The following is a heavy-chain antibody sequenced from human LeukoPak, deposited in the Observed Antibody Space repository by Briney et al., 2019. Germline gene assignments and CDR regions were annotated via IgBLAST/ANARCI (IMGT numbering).Heavy chain of an antibody. V-gene: IGHV3-7*01. CDR1: GFTFSNYW. J-gene: IGHJ4*02. CDR3: ARGGAWSWDN. D-gene: IGHD2-8*02. CDR2: IKPDGSEK. Sequence: GGSLRLSCVASGFTFSNYWMNWVRQAPGKGLEWVAIIKPDGSEKFYADSVRGRLTISRENTKNSLYLPMNSLSAEDTAVYYGARGGAWSWDNWGQGTLVTVSS.